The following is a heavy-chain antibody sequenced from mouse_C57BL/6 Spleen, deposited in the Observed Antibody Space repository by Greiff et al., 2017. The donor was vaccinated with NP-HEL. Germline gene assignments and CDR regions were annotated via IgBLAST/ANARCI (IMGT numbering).Heavy chain of an antibody. CDR1: GYTFTDYE. V-gene: IGHV1-15*01. D-gene: IGHD1-1*01. CDR2: IDPETGGT. CDR3: TRYHYYGSSYGYFDV. J-gene: IGHJ1*03. Sequence: QVQLQQSGAELVRPGASVTLSCKASGYTFTDYEMHWVKQTPVHGLEWIGAIDPETGGTAYNQKFKGKAILTADKSSSTAYMELRSLTSEDSAVYYCTRYHYYGSSYGYFDVWGTGTTVTVSS.